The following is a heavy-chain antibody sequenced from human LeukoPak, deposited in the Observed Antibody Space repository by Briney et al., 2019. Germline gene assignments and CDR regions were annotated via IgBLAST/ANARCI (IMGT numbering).Heavy chain of an antibody. CDR3: ARDASITYGPLNWFDP. V-gene: IGHV3-7*03. Sequence: GGSLRLSCAASGFTFSSYWMSWVRQAPGKGLEWVANIKQDGSEKYYVDSVKGRFTISRDNAKNSLYLQMNSLRAEDTALYYCARDASITYGPLNWFDPWGQGTLVTVSS. D-gene: IGHD2/OR15-2a*01. J-gene: IGHJ5*02. CDR1: GFTFSSYW. CDR2: IKQDGSEK.